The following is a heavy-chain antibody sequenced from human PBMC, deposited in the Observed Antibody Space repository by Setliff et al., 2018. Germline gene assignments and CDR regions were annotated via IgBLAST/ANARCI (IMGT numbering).Heavy chain of an antibody. CDR2: INQSGNT. CDR3: ASGRRDSYNFADWYFDL. J-gene: IGHJ2*01. D-gene: IGHD1-1*01. V-gene: IGHV4-34*01. Sequence: SETLSLTCTVYGGSFSDYYWGWIRQSPGKRPEWIAEINQSGNTNYNPSLNSRVSVSVDTPTSQFSLKEFSVTAADTAVYYCASGRRDSYNFADWYFDLWGPGTLVTVS. CDR1: GGSFSDYY.